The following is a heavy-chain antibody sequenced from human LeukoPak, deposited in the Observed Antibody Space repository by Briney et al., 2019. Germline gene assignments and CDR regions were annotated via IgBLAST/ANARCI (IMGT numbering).Heavy chain of an antibody. J-gene: IGHJ4*03. CDR3: AREMTNIFWGN. V-gene: IGHV3-30-3*01. CDR2: ISYDGSNK. Sequence: GGSLRLSCAASGFTLSSYAVHWVRQAPGRGLEWVAVISYDGSNKYYADSVKGRFTISRDNSKNTLYLQMNSLRAEDTAVYYCAREMTNIFWGNWGQGTMVTVSS. D-gene: IGHD3-16*01. CDR1: GFTLSSYA.